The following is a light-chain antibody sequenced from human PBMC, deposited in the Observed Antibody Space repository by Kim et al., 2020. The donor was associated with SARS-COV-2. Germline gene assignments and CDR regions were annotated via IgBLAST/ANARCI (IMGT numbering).Light chain of an antibody. J-gene: IGKJ1*01. CDR2: GAS. CDR3: QQYDSSPRT. CDR1: QSVSSTN. Sequence: SPGERATLSCRARQSVSSTNLAWYQQRSGQAPRLLIYGASTRATGIPDRFSGSGSGTDFTLTISRLEPEDFAVYYCQQYDSSPRTFGQGTKVDIK. V-gene: IGKV3-20*01.